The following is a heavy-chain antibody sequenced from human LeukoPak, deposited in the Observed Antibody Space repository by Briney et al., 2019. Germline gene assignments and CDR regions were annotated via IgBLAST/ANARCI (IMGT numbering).Heavy chain of an antibody. CDR1: GYTSTGYY. CDR3: ARYSSSWYPYYYYGMDV. Sequence: GASVKVSCKASGYTSTGYYMHWVRQAPGQGLEWMGWINPNSGGTNYAQKFQGRVTMTRDTSISTAYMELSRLRSDDTAVYYCARYSSSWYPYYYYGMDVWGQGTTVTVSS. J-gene: IGHJ6*02. V-gene: IGHV1-2*02. CDR2: INPNSGGT. D-gene: IGHD6-13*01.